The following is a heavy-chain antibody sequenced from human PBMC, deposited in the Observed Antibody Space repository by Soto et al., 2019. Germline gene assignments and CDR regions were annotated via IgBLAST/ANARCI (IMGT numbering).Heavy chain of an antibody. CDR3: TTQPLYRYSGYEILDY. V-gene: IGHV3-15*01. J-gene: IGHJ4*02. CDR1: GFTFSNAW. CDR2: IKSKTDGGTT. D-gene: IGHD5-12*01. Sequence: GGSLRLSCAASGFTFSNAWMSWVRQAPGKGLEWVGRIKSKTDGGTTDYAAPVKGRFTISRDDSKNTLYLQMNSLKTEDTAVYYCTTQPLYRYSGYEILDYWGQGTLVTVSS.